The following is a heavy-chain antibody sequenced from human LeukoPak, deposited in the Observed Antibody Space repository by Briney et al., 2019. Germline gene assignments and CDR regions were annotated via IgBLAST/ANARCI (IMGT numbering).Heavy chain of an antibody. V-gene: IGHV4-4*02. D-gene: IGHD2-15*01. CDR3: ARVSVGLWFDP. CDR2: IYDSGST. J-gene: IGHJ5*02. Sequence: SETLSLTCAVSGGSISSRNWWSWVRQPPGKGLEWIGEIYDSGSTNYNPSLKSRVTISVDKSKNQFSLKLTSVTAADTAVYYCARVSVGLWFDPWGQGTLVTASS. CDR1: GGSISSRNW.